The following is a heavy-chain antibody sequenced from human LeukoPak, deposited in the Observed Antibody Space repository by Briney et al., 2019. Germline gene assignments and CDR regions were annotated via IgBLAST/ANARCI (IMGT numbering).Heavy chain of an antibody. D-gene: IGHD3-3*01. V-gene: IGHV4-34*01. Sequence: SETLSLTCAVYGGSFSGYYWSWLRQPPGKGLEWIGEINHSGSTNYNPSLKSRVTISVDTSKNQFSLKLSSVTAADTAVYYCARAEWSGYFNWFDPWGQGTLVTVSS. CDR2: INHSGST. J-gene: IGHJ5*02. CDR1: GGSFSGYY. CDR3: ARAEWSGYFNWFDP.